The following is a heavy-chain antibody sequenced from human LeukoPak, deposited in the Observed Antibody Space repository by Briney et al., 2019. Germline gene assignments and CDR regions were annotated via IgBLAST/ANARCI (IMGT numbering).Heavy chain of an antibody. CDR1: GGSISSYY. V-gene: IGHV4-59*01. D-gene: IGHD6-19*01. J-gene: IGHJ4*02. CDR2: IYYSGST. Sequence: SETLSLTCTVSGGSISSYYWSWIRQPPGKGLEWIGYIYYSGSTNYNPSLKSRVTISVDTSKNQFSLKLSPVTAADTAVYYCATNLPSGWYTRAYFDYWGQGTLVTVSS. CDR3: ATNLPSGWYTRAYFDY.